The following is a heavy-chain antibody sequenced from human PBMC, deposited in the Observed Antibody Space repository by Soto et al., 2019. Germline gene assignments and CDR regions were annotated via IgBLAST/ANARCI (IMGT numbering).Heavy chain of an antibody. D-gene: IGHD4-4*01. CDR1: GFTFSDYY. J-gene: IGHJ6*02. Sequence: QVQLVESGGGLVKPGGSLRLSCAASGFTFSDYYMSWIRQAPGKGLERVSYISSSSSYTNYADSVKGRFTISRDNAKNSLYLQMNSLRAEDTAVYYCARDKATVIAPYYYYYGMDVWGQGTTVTVSS. CDR2: ISSSSSYT. V-gene: IGHV3-11*06. CDR3: ARDKATVIAPYYYYYGMDV.